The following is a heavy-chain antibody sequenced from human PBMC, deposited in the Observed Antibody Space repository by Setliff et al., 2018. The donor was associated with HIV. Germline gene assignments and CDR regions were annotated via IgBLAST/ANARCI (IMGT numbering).Heavy chain of an antibody. J-gene: IGHJ4*01. Sequence: SETLSLTCTVSSGSISSGTYYWSWTRQYQGKGLEWIGYIDYSGSAFYNPSLKSRITISREPSKNQFSLKMNSVTAADTAVYYCAREGKTALVTKYFDYWGHGKLVTVSS. D-gene: IGHD5-18*01. V-gene: IGHV4-31*03. CDR1: SGSISSGTYY. CDR2: IDYSGSA. CDR3: AREGKTALVTKYFDY.